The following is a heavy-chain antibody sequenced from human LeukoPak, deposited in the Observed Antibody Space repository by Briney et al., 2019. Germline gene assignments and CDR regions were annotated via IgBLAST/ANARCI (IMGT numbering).Heavy chain of an antibody. J-gene: IGHJ4*02. V-gene: IGHV5-51*01. CDR2: IYPHDSKT. Sequence: WMGIIYPHDSKTIYSPSFQGQVIISADKSITTAYLQWSSLKASDTAMYYCARQPNPDFDYWGQGTLVTVSS. CDR3: ARQPNPDFDY.